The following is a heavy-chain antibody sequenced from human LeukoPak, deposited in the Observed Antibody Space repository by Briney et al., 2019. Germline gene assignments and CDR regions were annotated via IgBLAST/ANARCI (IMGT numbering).Heavy chain of an antibody. D-gene: IGHD2/OR15-2a*01. CDR3: VRDLSADRPAFDI. V-gene: IGHV4-59*02. CDR1: GGSVNSHY. CDR2: IYDGGAT. J-gene: IGHJ3*02. Sequence: ASETLSLTCTVSGGSVNSHYWGWIRQPPGKGLEWIGCIYDGGATNYNPSLQSRVTISLDTSNNKFSLRLTSLTAADTAVYYCVRDLSADRPAFDIWGQGTMVTVSS.